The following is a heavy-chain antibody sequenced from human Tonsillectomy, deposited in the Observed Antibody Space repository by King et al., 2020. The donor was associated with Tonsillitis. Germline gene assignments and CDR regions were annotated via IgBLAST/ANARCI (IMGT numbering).Heavy chain of an antibody. CDR1: VFSLNTIVMC. CDR3: ARDRSGFDV. D-gene: IGHD3-3*01. J-gene: IGHJ3*01. Sequence: TLKESGPARGKPTETPTLPCTFSVFSLNTIVMCVSWIRQPPGKALECVARIAWVYDKVYNKTCKTRLTISKDTSKNQVVLTMTNMDPVYTATYYCARDRSGFDVWGQGTMVTVSS. CDR2: IAWVYDK. V-gene: IGHV2-70*04.